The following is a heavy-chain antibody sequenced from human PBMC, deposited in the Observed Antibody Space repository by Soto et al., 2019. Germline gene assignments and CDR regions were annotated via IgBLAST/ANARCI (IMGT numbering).Heavy chain of an antibody. CDR1: GGSVSSGSYD. CDR2: IYNTGST. J-gene: IGHJ4*02. V-gene: IGHV4-61*01. D-gene: IGHD5-18*01. CDR3: ARGGGVTATFDY. Sequence: SETLALTCRVSGGSVSSGSYDGRWIRQPPGKGLEWIGYIYNTGSTNYNPSLKSRVTMSVDTSKNQFSLKLTSVTAADTAVYYCARGGGVTATFDYWGQGTLVTVSS.